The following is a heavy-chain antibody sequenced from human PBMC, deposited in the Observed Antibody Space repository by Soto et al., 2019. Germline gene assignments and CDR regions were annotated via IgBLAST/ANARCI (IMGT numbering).Heavy chain of an antibody. CDR3: ARVLTVANSIHYWFIDL. V-gene: IGHV1-69*12. D-gene: IGHD4-17*01. J-gene: IGHJ2*01. CDR2: IIPSFGTT. CDR1: GGTFSSYA. Sequence: QVQLVQSGAEVKKPGSSVKVSCKASGGTFSSYAISWVRQAPGQGLEWMGGIIPSFGTTNYAQKFQGRVTITADEYTITDYMLLSILRSDATALSHSARVLTVANSIHYWFIDLWGRGTLVTVSS.